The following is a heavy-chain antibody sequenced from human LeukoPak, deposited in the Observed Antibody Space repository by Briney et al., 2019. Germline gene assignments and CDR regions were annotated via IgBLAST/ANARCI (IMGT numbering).Heavy chain of an antibody. Sequence: GGSLRLSCAASGFTFSSYSMNWVRQAPGKGLEWVSSISSSSSYIYYADSVKGRFTISRDNAKNSLYLQMNSLRAEDTAVYYCAKDLDGAGGPRVRWGQGTLVTVSS. D-gene: IGHD3-10*01. J-gene: IGHJ4*02. CDR3: AKDLDGAGGPRVR. V-gene: IGHV3-21*04. CDR2: ISSSSSYI. CDR1: GFTFSSYS.